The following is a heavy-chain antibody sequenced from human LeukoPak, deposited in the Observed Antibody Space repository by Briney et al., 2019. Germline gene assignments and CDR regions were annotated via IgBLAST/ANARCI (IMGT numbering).Heavy chain of an antibody. J-gene: IGHJ4*02. Sequence: TSETLSLTCTVSGGSISTSRHYWGWIRQPPGKGLEWIGRIYASGNTNYNPSLKSRVTMSVDTSENLFALKLSSVTAADTAVYYCARQGVATAIDYWGQGTLVTVSS. CDR1: GGSISTSRHY. CDR2: IYASGNT. V-gene: IGHV4-39*06. CDR3: ARQGVATAIDY. D-gene: IGHD2-21*02.